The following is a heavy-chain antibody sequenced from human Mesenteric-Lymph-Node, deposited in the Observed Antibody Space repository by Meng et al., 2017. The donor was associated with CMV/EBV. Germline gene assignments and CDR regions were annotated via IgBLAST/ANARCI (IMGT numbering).Heavy chain of an antibody. CDR2: NHWDDDK. V-gene: IGHV2-5*05. J-gene: IGHJ4*02. CDR3: AHRTTGSETYFFDY. CDR1: ASSRGGEG. D-gene: IGHD1-1*01. Sequence: ASSRGGEGVGRSRQPPEKAEEWVEINHWDDDKRYGPSLKNRLTTAKNTTKNQVVLTRTNMDPLDTATYCCAHRTTGSETYFFDYWGQGTLVTVSS.